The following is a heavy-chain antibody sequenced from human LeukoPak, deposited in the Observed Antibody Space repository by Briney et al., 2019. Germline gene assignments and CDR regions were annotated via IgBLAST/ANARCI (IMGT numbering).Heavy chain of an antibody. D-gene: IGHD2-2*01. V-gene: IGHV3-23*01. Sequence: GGSLRLSCAASGFTFSDYAMTWIRQTPGKGLEWVAGISGSGDRTSYADSVKGRFTISRDNSKNMLYLQVIGLRADDTAVYYCAKDRYRLLYNWFDPWGQGTLVTVSS. CDR2: ISGSGDRT. J-gene: IGHJ5*02. CDR1: GFTFSDYA. CDR3: AKDRYRLLYNWFDP.